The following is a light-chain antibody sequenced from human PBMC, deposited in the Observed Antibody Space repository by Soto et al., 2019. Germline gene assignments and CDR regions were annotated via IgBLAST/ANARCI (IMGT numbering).Light chain of an antibody. CDR3: QQTYSTPRT. Sequence: EIVLTQSPATLSLSPGERATLSCRASQSVSKSLAWYQQKPGQAPRLLIYTTSNRATGIPARFSGSGSRTDFTLTISSLEPEDFAVYYCQQTYSTPRTFGQGTKVDIK. V-gene: IGKV3-11*01. CDR2: TTS. CDR1: QSVSKS. J-gene: IGKJ1*01.